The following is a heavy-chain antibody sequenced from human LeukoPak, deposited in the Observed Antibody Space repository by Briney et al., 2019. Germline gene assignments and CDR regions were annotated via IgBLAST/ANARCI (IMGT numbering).Heavy chain of an antibody. Sequence: GASVKVSCKASGGTFSSYAISWVRQAPGQGLEWMGGIIPIFGTANYAQKFQGRVTITADKSTSTAYMELSSLRSEDTAVYYCASAAVAVAGTSDYWGQGTLVTVSS. CDR2: IIPIFGTA. CDR1: GGTFSSYA. J-gene: IGHJ4*02. D-gene: IGHD6-19*01. CDR3: ASAAVAVAGTSDY. V-gene: IGHV1-69*06.